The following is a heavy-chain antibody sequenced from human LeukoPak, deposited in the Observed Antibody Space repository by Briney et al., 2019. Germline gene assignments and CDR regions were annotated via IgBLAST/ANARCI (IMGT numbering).Heavy chain of an antibody. J-gene: IGHJ4*02. CDR1: GFTFSNYL. CDR2: IKHDESDK. Sequence: GGSLRLSCAASGFTFSNYLMTWVRQAPGKGLEWVASIKHDESDKYYVDSVKGRFTISRDNARNSLFLQMNSLTAEDTAVYYCAKDLEYSYLDYWGQGTLVTVSS. V-gene: IGHV3-7*01. D-gene: IGHD5-18*01. CDR3: AKDLEYSYLDY.